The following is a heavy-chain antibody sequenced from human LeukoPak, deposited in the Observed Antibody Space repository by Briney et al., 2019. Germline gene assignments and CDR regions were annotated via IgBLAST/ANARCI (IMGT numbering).Heavy chain of an antibody. V-gene: IGHV3-7*01. CDR2: INQDGSEK. J-gene: IGHJ4*02. CDR1: GVNFSNYW. CDR3: AREILAPGKTHEY. Sequence: SGGSLRLSCVDSGVNFSNYWMNWVRQATGKGLEWVANINQDGSEKYSVASGKGRFTISRDNARNSLYLQMNSLRVEDTAVYYCAREILAPGKTHEYWGQGTLVTVSS.